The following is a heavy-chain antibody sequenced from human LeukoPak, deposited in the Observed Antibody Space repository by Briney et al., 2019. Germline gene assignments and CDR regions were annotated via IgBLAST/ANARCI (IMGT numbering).Heavy chain of an antibody. D-gene: IGHD4/OR15-4a*01. J-gene: IGHJ2*01. V-gene: IGHV1-2*02. CDR3: ARESTNYVRYWYFDL. Sequence: ASVKVSCKASGYIFSAYFIHWVRQAPGQGLEWMGWINSKSGATNYAQTFQGRVTMTRDTSLRTAYMELSSLTSGDTAVYYCARESTNYVRYWYFDLWGRGALVTVSS. CDR1: GYIFSAYF. CDR2: INSKSGAT.